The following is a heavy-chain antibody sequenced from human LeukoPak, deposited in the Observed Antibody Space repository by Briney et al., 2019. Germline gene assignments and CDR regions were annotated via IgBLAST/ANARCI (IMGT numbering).Heavy chain of an antibody. CDR2: IYYSGST. D-gene: IGHD2-15*01. V-gene: IGHV4-30-4*01. CDR1: GGSISSGDYY. J-gene: IGHJ4*02. CDR3: ARVIVVVVAAIREDYFDY. Sequence: PSETLFLTCTVSGGSISSGDYYWSWIRQPPGKGLEWIGYIYYSGSTYYNPSLKSRVTISVDTSKNQFSLKLSSVTAADTAVYYCARVIVVVVAAIREDYFDYWGQGTLVTVSS.